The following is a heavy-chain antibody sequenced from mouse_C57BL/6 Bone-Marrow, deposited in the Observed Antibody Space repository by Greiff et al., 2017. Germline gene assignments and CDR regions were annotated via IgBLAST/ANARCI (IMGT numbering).Heavy chain of an antibody. V-gene: IGHV5-9*01. Sequence: EVKLMESGGGLVKPGGSLKLSCAASVFTFSSYTMSWVRQTPEKRLEWVATISGGGGNTYYPDSVKGRFTISRDHAKNTLYLQMSSLRSEDTALXYCARRQVWFAYWGQGTLVTVSA. CDR2: ISGGGGNT. D-gene: IGHD3-2*01. CDR1: VFTFSSYT. CDR3: ARRQVWFAY. J-gene: IGHJ3*01.